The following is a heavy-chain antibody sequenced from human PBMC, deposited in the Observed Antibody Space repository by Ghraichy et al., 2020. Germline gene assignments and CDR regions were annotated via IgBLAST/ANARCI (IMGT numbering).Heavy chain of an antibody. D-gene: IGHD5-12*01. CDR1: GFTFSSYA. CDR2: ISSNGGST. CDR3: VKDLAISPSGAFDI. Sequence: GGSLRLSCSASGFTFSSYAMHWVRQAPGKGLEYVSAISSNGGSTYYTDSVKGRFTISRDNSKNTLYLQMSSLRAEDTAVYYCVKDLAISPSGAFDIWGQGTMVTVSS. V-gene: IGHV3-64D*06. J-gene: IGHJ3*02.